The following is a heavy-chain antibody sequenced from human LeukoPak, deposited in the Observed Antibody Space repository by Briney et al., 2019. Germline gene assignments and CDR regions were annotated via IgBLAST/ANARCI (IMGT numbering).Heavy chain of an antibody. CDR2: ISYDGSKK. CDR1: GFTFSSQG. J-gene: IGHJ6*02. D-gene: IGHD5-18*01. Sequence: GGSLRLSCEASGFTFSSQGMHWVRQAPGKGLEWVAVISYDGSKKYYADSVKGRLTISRDNSKNTLYLQMNSLRVGDTAVYCCAKDEEPWIQVWSDHYYGMDVWGQGTTVTVSS. CDR3: AKDEEPWIQVWSDHYYGMDV. V-gene: IGHV3-30*18.